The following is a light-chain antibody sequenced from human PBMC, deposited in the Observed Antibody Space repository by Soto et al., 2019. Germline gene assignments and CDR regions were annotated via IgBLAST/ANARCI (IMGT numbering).Light chain of an antibody. V-gene: IGLV2-14*01. CDR3: SSYTSSSTLVV. Sequence: QSALTQPASVSGSPGQSITISCTGTSSDVGDNSVSWYQQHPGKAPKLMIYEVSSRPSGVSNRFSASKSGNTASLTISGLQAEDESDYYCSSYTSSSTLVVFGGGTKLTVL. CDR1: SSDVGDNS. J-gene: IGLJ2*01. CDR2: EVS.